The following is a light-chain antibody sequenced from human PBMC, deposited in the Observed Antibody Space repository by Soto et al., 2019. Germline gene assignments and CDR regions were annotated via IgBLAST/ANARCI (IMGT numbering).Light chain of an antibody. CDR3: QKYSSVPV. J-gene: IGKJ3*01. CDR1: QDIRNF. V-gene: IGKV1-27*01. CDR2: AAS. Sequence: DIQMTQSPTSLXXXXXXXVXXTCRAXQDIRNFVAWYQQKPGKAPKLLIYAASTLQSGVPSRFSGSGSGTDFTLTINSLQPEDVATYSCQKYSSVPVFGPGTKVEIK.